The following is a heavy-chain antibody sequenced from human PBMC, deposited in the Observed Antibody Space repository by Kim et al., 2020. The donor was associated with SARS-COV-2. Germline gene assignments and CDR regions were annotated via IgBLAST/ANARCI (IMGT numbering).Heavy chain of an antibody. D-gene: IGHD5-18*01. V-gene: IGHV1-18*01. Sequence: ASVKVSCKASGYNFNSYAISWVRQAPGQGLEWMGWISPYTGNTNYAQNLQGRVTMTTDTSTSTAYMELRSLRSDDTAVFYCAREIPSKVNTYGPYFDYWGQGTLVTVSS. CDR2: ISPYTGNT. CDR1: GYNFNSYA. J-gene: IGHJ4*02. CDR3: AREIPSKVNTYGPYFDY.